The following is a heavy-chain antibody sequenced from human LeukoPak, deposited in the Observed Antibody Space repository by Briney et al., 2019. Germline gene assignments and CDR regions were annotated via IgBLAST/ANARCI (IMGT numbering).Heavy chain of an antibody. J-gene: IGHJ6*02. Sequence: GASVKVSCKASGYTFTGYYMHWVRQAPGQGLEWMGWINTNSGGTNYAQKFQGRVTMTRDTSISTAYMELSRLRSDDTAVYYCARDGYCSGGSCYSGVDYGMDVWGQGTTVTVSS. V-gene: IGHV1-2*02. D-gene: IGHD2-15*01. CDR3: ARDGYCSGGSCYSGVDYGMDV. CDR1: GYTFTGYY. CDR2: INTNSGGT.